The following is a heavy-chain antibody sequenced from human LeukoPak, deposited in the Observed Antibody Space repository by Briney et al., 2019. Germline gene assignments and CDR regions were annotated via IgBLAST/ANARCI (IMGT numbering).Heavy chain of an antibody. CDR1: GFTFSSYA. J-gene: IGHJ4*02. V-gene: IGHV3-23*01. CDR2: ISGSGGST. CDR3: ARTLLVYSGWYYFDY. D-gene: IGHD5-12*01. Sequence: GGSLRLSCAASGFTFSSYAMSWVRQAPGKGLEWVSAISGSGGSTYYADSVKGRFTISRDNSKNTLYLQMSSLRAEDTAVYYCARTLLVYSGWYYFDYWGQGTLVTVSS.